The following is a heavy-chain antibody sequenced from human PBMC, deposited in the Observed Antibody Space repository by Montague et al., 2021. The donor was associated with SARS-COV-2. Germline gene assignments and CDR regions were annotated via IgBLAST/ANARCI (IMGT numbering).Heavy chain of an antibody. CDR2: INHSGST. V-gene: IGHV4-34*01. J-gene: IGHJ6*03. CDR1: GGSFSGYY. Sequence: SETLSLTCAVSGGSFSGYYWSWIRQPPGKGLEWIGEINHSGSTNYNPSLKSRVTISVDTSKNQFSLKLSSVTAADTAVYYCARARQDVVVPALGIGAYYYYYYMDVWGKGTTVTVSS. CDR3: ARARQDVVVPALGIGAYYYYYYMDV. D-gene: IGHD2-2*01.